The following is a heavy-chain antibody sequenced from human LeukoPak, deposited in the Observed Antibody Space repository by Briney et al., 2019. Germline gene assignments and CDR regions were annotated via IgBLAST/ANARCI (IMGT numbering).Heavy chain of an antibody. CDR1: GGSNSTYY. CDR2: RHDSGSS. J-gene: IGHJ5*01. D-gene: IGHD3-10*01. CDR3: ARAPVVRGVFGWFDF. V-gene: IGHV4-59*01. Sequence: PSETLSLTCSVSGGSNSTYYWNWFRQPPGKGLEWIGHRHDSGSSNYNPSLKSRVTISIDTSKNQFSLKLNSVTAADTADYYCARAPVVRGVFGWFDFWGQGVLVTVSS.